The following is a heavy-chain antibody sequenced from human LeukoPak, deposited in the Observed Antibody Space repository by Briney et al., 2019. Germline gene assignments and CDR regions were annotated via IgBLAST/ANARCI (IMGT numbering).Heavy chain of an antibody. CDR2: INYSGST. CDR1: GASTNSHY. CDR3: ARDIEEVGATLYFDY. J-gene: IGHJ4*02. D-gene: IGHD1-26*01. Sequence: SETLSLTCTVSGASTNSHYWSWVRQTSLKGLEWIGQINYSGSTYYNPSLKSRVTLSIDTSKNQFSLRLSSVTAADTAVYYCARDIEEVGATLYFDYWGQGTLVTVSS. V-gene: IGHV4-59*11.